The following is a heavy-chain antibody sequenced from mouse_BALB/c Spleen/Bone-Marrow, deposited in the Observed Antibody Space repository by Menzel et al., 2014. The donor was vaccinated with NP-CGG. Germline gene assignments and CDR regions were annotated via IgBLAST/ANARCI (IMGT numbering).Heavy chain of an antibody. CDR1: GYTFTDYA. CDR3: AIRYGYDGEAVAWFAY. D-gene: IGHD2-2*01. V-gene: IGHV1S137*01. Sequence: QVQLQQSGAELVRPGVSVKISCKGSGYTFTDYAMHWVKRSHAKSLEWIGVISTYYGDASYNQKFKGKATMTVDKSSSTAYMELARLTSEDSAIYYCAIRYGYDGEAVAWFAYWGQGTLVTVSA. CDR2: ISTYYGDA. J-gene: IGHJ3*01.